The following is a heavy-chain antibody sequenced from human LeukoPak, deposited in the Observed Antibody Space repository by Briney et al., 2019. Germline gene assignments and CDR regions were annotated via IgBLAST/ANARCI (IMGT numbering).Heavy chain of an antibody. CDR2: ISGSGGST. CDR1: GFTLSNYA. D-gene: IGHD5-18*01. CDR3: TKATIWVPFDP. J-gene: IGHJ5*02. V-gene: IGHV3-23*01. Sequence: GGSLRDSRADSGFTLSNYAMSWARQAPGKGLEWVSAISGSGGSTYYADSVKGRFTISRDNSKNRLYLQMNSLRAEDTAVYYCTKATIWVPFDPWGQGTLVTVSS.